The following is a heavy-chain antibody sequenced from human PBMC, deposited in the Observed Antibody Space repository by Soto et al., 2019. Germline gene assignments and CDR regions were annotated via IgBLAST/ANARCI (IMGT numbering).Heavy chain of an antibody. CDR2: IYYSGST. V-gene: IGHV4-59*01. CDR1: GGSISSYY. CDR3: ASLRYYDYVWGSYRYGTFDY. J-gene: IGHJ4*02. Sequence: SETLSLTCTVSGGSISSYYWSWIRQPPGKGLEWIGYIYYSGSTNYNPSLKSRVTIAVDTSKNQFSLKLGSVTAAATAVYYCASLRYYDYVWGSYRYGTFDYWGQGTLVTVSS. D-gene: IGHD3-16*02.